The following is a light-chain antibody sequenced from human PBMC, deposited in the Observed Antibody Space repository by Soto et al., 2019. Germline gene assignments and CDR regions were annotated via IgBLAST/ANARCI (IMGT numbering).Light chain of an antibody. J-gene: IGKJ1*01. CDR1: QSISSY. Sequence: DIQMTQSPSSLSASVGDRFTITCRASQSISSYLNWYQQKPGKAPKLLIYAASSLQSGVPSRFSGSGSGTDFTLTISRLEPEDFAVYYCQQYGSSETFGQGTKVDIK. CDR3: QQYGSSET. V-gene: IGKV1-39*01. CDR2: AAS.